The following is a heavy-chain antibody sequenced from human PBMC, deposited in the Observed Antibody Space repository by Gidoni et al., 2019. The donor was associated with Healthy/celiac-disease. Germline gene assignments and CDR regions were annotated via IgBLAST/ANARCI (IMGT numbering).Heavy chain of an antibody. CDR1: GFSLSTSGMC. CDR3: ARMGLDSAAGPSHYYYYGMDV. J-gene: IGHJ6*02. V-gene: IGHV2-70*15. Sequence: QVTLRESGPALVKPTQTLTLTCTFSGFSLSTSGMCVSWIRQPPGKALEWLARIDWDDDKYYSTSLKTRLTISKDTSKNQVVLTMTNMDPVDTATYYCARMGLDSAAGPSHYYYYGMDVWGQGTTVTVSS. D-gene: IGHD6-13*01. CDR2: IDWDDDK.